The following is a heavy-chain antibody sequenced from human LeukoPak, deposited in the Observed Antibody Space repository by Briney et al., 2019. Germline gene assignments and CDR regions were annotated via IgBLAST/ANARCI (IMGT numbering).Heavy chain of an antibody. CDR1: GFTFSSYA. V-gene: IGHV3-23*01. CDR2: ISGSGGST. D-gene: IGHD2-15*01. Sequence: GGSLRLSCAAPGFTFSSYAMSWVRQAPGKGLEWVSDISGSGGSTYYADSVEGRFTISRDNSKNTLYLQMNSLRAEDTAVYYCAKALKRIYYYGMDVWGQGTTVTVSS. CDR3: AKALKRIYYYGMDV. J-gene: IGHJ6*02.